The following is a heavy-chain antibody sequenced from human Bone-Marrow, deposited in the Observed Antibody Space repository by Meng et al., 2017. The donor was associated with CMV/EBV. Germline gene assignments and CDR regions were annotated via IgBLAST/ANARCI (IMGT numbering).Heavy chain of an antibody. CDR3: ARDIVVVPTPNWFDP. V-gene: IGHV1-2*02. D-gene: IGHD2-2*01. Sequence: ASVKVSCKASGYTFTGYYMHWVRQAPGQGLEWMGWINPNSGGTNYAQKFQGRVTMTRDTSISTAYMELSRLRSDDTAVYYCARDIVVVPTPNWFDPWGQGNLVTVSS. CDR2: INPNSGGT. CDR1: GYTFTGYY. J-gene: IGHJ5*02.